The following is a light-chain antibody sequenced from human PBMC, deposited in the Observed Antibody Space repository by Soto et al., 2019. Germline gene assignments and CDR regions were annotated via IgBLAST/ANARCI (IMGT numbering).Light chain of an antibody. J-gene: IGKJ4*01. V-gene: IGKV1-27*01. Sequence: DFPMTQSPSSLSESVGNRVTITCRASQGISIYLAWYQQKPGKVPKLLIYGGSTLQSGVPSRFSGSGSGTDFTLTINSLQPEDVATYYCQKYNSAPLTFGGGTKVEIK. CDR3: QKYNSAPLT. CDR1: QGISIY. CDR2: GGS.